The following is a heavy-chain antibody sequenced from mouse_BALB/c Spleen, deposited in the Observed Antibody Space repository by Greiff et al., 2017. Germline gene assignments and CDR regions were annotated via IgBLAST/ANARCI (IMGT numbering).Heavy chain of an antibody. V-gene: IGHV3-6*02. D-gene: IGHD4-1*01. J-gene: IGHJ3*01. CDR2: ISYDGSN. Sequence: EVKLQESGPGLVKPSQSLSLTCSVTGYSITSGYYWNWIRQFPGNKLEWMGYISYDGSNNYNPSLKNRISITRDTSKNQFFLKLNSVTTEDTATYYCASLTGTSRFAYWGQGTLVTVSA. CDR3: ASLTGTSRFAY. CDR1: GYSITSGYY.